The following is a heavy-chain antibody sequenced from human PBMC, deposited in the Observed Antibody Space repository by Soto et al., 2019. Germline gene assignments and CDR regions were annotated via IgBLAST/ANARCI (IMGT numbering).Heavy chain of an antibody. D-gene: IGHD2-21*01. CDR3: ARDVSGLATAIRDYGMDV. J-gene: IGHJ6*02. V-gene: IGHV4-59*01. CDR2: IYYSGST. CDR1: GGSISSYY. Sequence: PSETLSLTCTVSGGSISSYYWSWIRQPPGKGLEWIGYIYYSGSTNYNPSLKSRVTISVDTSKNQFSLKLSSVTAADTAVYYCARDVSGLATAIRDYGMDVWGQGTTVTVSS.